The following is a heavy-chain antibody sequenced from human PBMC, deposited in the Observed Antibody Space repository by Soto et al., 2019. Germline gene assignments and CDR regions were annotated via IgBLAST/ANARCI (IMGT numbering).Heavy chain of an antibody. CDR1: GLTVSSNY. CDR2: IYSGGST. V-gene: IGHV3-53*01. J-gene: IGHJ4*02. Sequence: GGSLRLSCAASGLTVSSNYMSWVRQAPGKGLEWVSVIYSGGSTYYADSVKGRFTISRDNSKNTLYLQMNSLRAEDTAVYYCAREWYYYDSSGYYYWGQGTLVTVSS. D-gene: IGHD3-22*01. CDR3: AREWYYYDSSGYYY.